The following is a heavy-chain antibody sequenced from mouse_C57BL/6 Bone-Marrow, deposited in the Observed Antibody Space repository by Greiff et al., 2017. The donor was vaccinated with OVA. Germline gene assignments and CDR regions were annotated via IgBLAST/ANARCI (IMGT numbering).Heavy chain of an antibody. J-gene: IGHJ3*01. CDR3: TTRFYYDYGGFAY. Sequence: VQLQQSGAELVRPGASVKLSCTASGFNIKDAYMHLVKQRPEQGLEWIGWIDPESGDTEYASKFQGKATITADTSSNTAYLQLSSLTSEDTAVYYCTTRFYYDYGGFAYWGQGTLVTVSA. CDR1: GFNIKDAY. V-gene: IGHV14-4*01. CDR2: IDPESGDT. D-gene: IGHD2-4*01.